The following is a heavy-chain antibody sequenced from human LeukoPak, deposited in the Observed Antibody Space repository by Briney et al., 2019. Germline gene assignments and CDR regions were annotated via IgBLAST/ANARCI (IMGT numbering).Heavy chain of an antibody. V-gene: IGHV3-53*01. CDR1: GFTVSSNY. D-gene: IGHD3-22*01. CDR2: IYIGGSA. Sequence: GGSLRLSCAASGFTVSSNYMSWVRQAPGKGLEWVSVIYIGGSAYYEDSVKGRFTISRDNSKNTLYLQMNSLRAEDTAVYYCARALPDYYYDSSGYYQYYFDYWGQGTLVTVSS. J-gene: IGHJ4*02. CDR3: ARALPDYYYDSSGYYQYYFDY.